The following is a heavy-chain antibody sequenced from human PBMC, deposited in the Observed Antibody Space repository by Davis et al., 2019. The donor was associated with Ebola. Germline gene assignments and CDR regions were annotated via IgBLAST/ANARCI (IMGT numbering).Heavy chain of an antibody. CDR2: INPNSGGT. CDR1: GYSFTGYY. V-gene: IGHV1-2*02. Sequence: ASVKVSCKASGYSFTGYYMHWVRQAPGQGLEWMGWINPNSGGTNYAQRFQGRVTMTRDTSISTAYMDLSRLTSDDTAVYSCARESDAVGASKTDDAFDVWGQGTMVTVSS. D-gene: IGHD1-26*01. J-gene: IGHJ3*01. CDR3: ARESDAVGASKTDDAFDV.